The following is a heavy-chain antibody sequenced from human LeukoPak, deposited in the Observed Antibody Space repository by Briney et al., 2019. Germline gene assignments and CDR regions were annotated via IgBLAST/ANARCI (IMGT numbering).Heavy chain of an antibody. Sequence: ASVKVSCKASGYAFTSFDFNWVRQATGQGLEWMGWMNPNIGDRGYAQKFQGRVTMTRDTSTSTVYMELSSLRSEDTAVYYCAKEIGPRQLHLWGSAFDYWGQGTLVTVSS. CDR1: GYAFTSFD. CDR3: AKEIGPRQLHLWGSAFDY. J-gene: IGHJ4*02. CDR2: MNPNIGDR. V-gene: IGHV1-8*02. D-gene: IGHD5-18*01.